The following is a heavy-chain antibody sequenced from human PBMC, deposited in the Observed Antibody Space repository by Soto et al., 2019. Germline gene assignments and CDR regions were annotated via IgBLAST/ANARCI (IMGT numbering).Heavy chain of an antibody. CDR3: AKDMRGGALDY. Sequence: GGSLRLSCAASGFTFSSYGMHWVRQAPGKGLEWVAVISYDGSNKYYADSVKGRFTISRDNSKNTLYLQMNSLRAEDTAVYYCAKDMRGGALDYWGQGTLVTVSS. V-gene: IGHV3-30*18. CDR1: GFTFSSYG. D-gene: IGHD1-26*01. CDR2: ISYDGSNK. J-gene: IGHJ4*02.